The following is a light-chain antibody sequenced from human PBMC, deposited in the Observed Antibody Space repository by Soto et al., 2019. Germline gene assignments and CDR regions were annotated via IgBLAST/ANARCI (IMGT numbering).Light chain of an antibody. CDR3: QQYNSYPA. V-gene: IGKV1-5*01. J-gene: IGKJ1*01. CDR2: DAS. CDR1: QSISSW. Sequence: DIQMTQSPSTLSASVGDRVTITCRASQSISSWLAWYRQKPGKAPKLLIYDASSLGSGVPSRFSGSRSGTEFTLTISSLQPDDFATYYCQQYNSYPAFGQGTKLDIK.